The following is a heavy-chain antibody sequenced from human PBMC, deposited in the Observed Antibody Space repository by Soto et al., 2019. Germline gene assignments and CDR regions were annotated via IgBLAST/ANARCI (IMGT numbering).Heavy chain of an antibody. V-gene: IGHV1-69*06. J-gene: IGHJ3*02. CDR3: ARDLDSWSFDI. Sequence: SGKVSCKASGGTFSSYAISWVRQAPGQGLEWMGGIIPIFGTANYAQKFQGRVTITADKSTSTAYMELSSLRSEDTAVYYCARDLDSWSFDIWGQGTMVTVSS. CDR1: GGTFSSYA. D-gene: IGHD3-22*01. CDR2: IIPIFGTA.